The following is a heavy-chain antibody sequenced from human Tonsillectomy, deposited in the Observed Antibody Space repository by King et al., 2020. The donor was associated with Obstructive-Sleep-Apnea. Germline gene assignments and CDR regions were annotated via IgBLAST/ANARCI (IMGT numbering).Heavy chain of an antibody. CDR3: ARIRWGSSYYYCGMDV. CDR1: GFTFSSYW. Sequence: VQLVESGGGLVQPGGSLRLSCAASGFTFSSYWMSWVRQAPGKGLEWVANIKQDGSEKYYVDSVKGRFTISRDNAKNSLYLQMNSLRAEDTAVYYCARIRWGSSYYYCGMDVWGQGTTVTVSS. CDR2: IKQDGSEK. V-gene: IGHV3-7*01. D-gene: IGHD2-21*01. J-gene: IGHJ6*02.